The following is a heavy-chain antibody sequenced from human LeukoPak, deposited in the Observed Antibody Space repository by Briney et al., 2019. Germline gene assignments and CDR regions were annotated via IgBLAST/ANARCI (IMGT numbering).Heavy chain of an antibody. V-gene: IGHV3-23*01. Sequence: GGSLRLSCAASGFTFSSYAMSWVRQAPGKGLEWVSAISGSGYSTYYADSVKGRFTISRDNSKNTLYLQMNSLRAEDSAIYYCAKRATVTTTYNYYYMDVWGKGTTVIVSS. D-gene: IGHD4-17*01. CDR1: GFTFSSYA. CDR2: ISGSGYST. CDR3: AKRATVTTTYNYYYMDV. J-gene: IGHJ6*03.